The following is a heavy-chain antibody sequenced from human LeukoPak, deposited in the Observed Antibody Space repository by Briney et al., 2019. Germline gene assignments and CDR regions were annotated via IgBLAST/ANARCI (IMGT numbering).Heavy chain of an antibody. CDR1: GFTFSSYA. CDR3: AKGFSSIAARPSDY. CDR2: ISGSGGST. J-gene: IGHJ4*02. V-gene: IGHV3-23*01. D-gene: IGHD6-6*01. Sequence: QTGGSLRLSCAASGFTFSSYAMSWVRQAPGKGLEWDSAISGSGGSTYYADSVKGRFTISRDNSKNTLYLQMNSLRAEDTAVYYCAKGFSSIAARPSDYWGQGTLVTVSS.